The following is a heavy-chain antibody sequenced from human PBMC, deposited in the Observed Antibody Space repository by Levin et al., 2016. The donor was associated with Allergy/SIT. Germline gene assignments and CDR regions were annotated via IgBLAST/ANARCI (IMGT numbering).Heavy chain of an antibody. Sequence: SETLSLTCAVSGGSISSGGYSWSWIRQPPGKGLEWIGYIYNSVSTYYNPSLRSRVTISDDTSRNQFSLKLSSVTAADTAMYYCAREEYFHDGKRPLRHFDLWGRGTLVTVSS. CDR1: GGSISSGGYS. D-gene: IGHD3-22*01. J-gene: IGHJ2*01. CDR2: IYNSVST. V-gene: IGHV4-30-2*05. CDR3: AREEYFHDGKRPLRHFDL.